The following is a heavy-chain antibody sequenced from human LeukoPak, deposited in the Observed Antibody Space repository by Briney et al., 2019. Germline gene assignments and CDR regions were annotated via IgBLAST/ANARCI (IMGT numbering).Heavy chain of an antibody. CDR3: ASLMVRGASTILSY. CDR2: VNPDRGGT. CDR1: GYTFTGYY. V-gene: IGHV1-2*02. D-gene: IGHD3-10*01. J-gene: IGHJ4*02. Sequence: AAVKVSCKASGYTFTGYYMHWVRQAPGQGLEWMGWVNPDRGGTNYAQKVQGRVTRTRAPAISTAYMELCRWRADDTAVYSCASLMVRGASTILSYWGQGTLVTVSS.